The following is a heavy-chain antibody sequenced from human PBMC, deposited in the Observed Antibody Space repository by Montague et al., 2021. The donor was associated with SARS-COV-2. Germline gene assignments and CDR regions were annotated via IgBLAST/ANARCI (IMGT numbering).Heavy chain of an antibody. Sequence: SETLSLTCGVSGDSISGYYWSWIRQSPGKGLEWIGFVHYTGYTDYNPSLKHRVTISLDTPRSHFSLRLRSLTAADTAVYYCARAQNICFIANCVNYFDFWGQGTLVTVSS. CDR2: VHYTGYT. V-gene: IGHV4-59*01. CDR1: GDSISGYY. D-gene: IGHD1-1*01. J-gene: IGHJ4*02. CDR3: ARAQNICFIANCVNYFDF.